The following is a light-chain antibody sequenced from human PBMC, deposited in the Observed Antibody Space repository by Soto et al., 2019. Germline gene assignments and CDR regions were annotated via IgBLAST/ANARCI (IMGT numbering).Light chain of an antibody. CDR2: DAS. CDR1: QDISNC. Sequence: DIQLTQSPSSLSASVGDTVTITCRASQDISNCVAWYQQKPGRAPKLLIFDASTLESGVPPRFSGSGSGTDFTLSISSLQPEDVGTFYCQKYHGAYRTFGHGTRVEIK. J-gene: IGKJ1*01. CDR3: QKYHGAYRT. V-gene: IGKV1-27*01.